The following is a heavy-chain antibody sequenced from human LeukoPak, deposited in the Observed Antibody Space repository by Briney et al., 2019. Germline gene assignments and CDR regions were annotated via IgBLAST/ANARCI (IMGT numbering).Heavy chain of an antibody. D-gene: IGHD2-21*01. J-gene: IGHJ5*02. Sequence: PQTLSLTCVVSGDSISSGAYSWSWIRQPPGKGLEWIGYIFHTGSTFYNPSLKSRVTISVDNSKNQFSLRLSSVTAADTAVYYCARELWFANAPGSWLDPWGQGALVTVSS. CDR2: IFHTGST. CDR1: GDSISSGAYS. V-gene: IGHV4-30-2*01. CDR3: ARELWFANAPGSWLDP.